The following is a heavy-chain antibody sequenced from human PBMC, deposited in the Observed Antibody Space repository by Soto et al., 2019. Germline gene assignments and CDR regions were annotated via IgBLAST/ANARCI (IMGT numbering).Heavy chain of an antibody. V-gene: IGHV1-69*13. J-gene: IGHJ5*02. Sequence: GASVKVSCKASGGTFSSYAISWVRQAPGQGLEWMGGIIPIFGTANYAQKFQGRVTITADESTSTAYMELSSLRSEDTAVYYCARDHSSDNWFDPWGQGTLVTVSS. CDR1: GGTFSSYA. CDR3: ARDHSSDNWFDP. CDR2: IIPIFGTA. D-gene: IGHD6-25*01.